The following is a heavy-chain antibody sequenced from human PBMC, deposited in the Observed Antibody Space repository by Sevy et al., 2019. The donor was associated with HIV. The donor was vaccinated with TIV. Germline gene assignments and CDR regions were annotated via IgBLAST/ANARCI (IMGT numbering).Heavy chain of an antibody. J-gene: IGHJ4*02. CDR1: GFTFSSYW. Sequence: GGSLRLSCAASGFTFSSYWMSWVHQAPGKGLEWVANIKQDGSEKYYVDSVKGRFTISRDNAKNSLYLQMNSLRAEDTAVYYCARRIGSSWYYFDYWGQGTLVTVSS. CDR3: ARRIGSSWYYFDY. V-gene: IGHV3-7*01. D-gene: IGHD6-13*01. CDR2: IKQDGSEK.